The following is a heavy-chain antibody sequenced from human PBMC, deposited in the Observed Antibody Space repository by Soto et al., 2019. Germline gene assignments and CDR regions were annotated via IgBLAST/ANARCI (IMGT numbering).Heavy chain of an antibody. V-gene: IGHV1-69*08. CDR3: AREDRDRETGLVPAAIDGMDV. CDR2: IIPIFGIA. CDR1: GGTFSRYS. Sequence: QVQLVQSGAEVKKPGSSVKVSCKASGGTFSRYSITWVRQAPGHGLEWIGRIIPIFGIASYAQKFQGRVTITADDSTSTAYMELNSLRSDDTAVYYCAREDRDRETGLVPAAIDGMDVWGQGTTVTVSS. D-gene: IGHD2-2*01. J-gene: IGHJ6*02.